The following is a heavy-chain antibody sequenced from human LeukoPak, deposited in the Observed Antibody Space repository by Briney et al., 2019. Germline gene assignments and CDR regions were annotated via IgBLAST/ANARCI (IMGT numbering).Heavy chain of an antibody. CDR1: GFTFSSYS. D-gene: IGHD5-18*01. J-gene: IGHJ4*02. CDR2: ISSSSSYI. CDR3: ARDLRRQLWSRVDDY. Sequence: GRSLRVSCAASGFTFSSYSMNWVRQAPGKGLEWVSSISSSSSYIYYADSVKGRFTISRDNAKNSLYLQMNSLRAEDTAVYYCARDLRRQLWSRVDDYWGQGTLVTVSS. V-gene: IGHV3-21*01.